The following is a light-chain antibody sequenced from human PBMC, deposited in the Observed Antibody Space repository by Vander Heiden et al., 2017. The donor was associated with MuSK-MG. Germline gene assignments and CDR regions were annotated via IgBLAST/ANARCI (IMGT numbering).Light chain of an antibody. CDR3: QQYGSSPPIT. J-gene: IGKJ5*01. Sequence: EIVLTPSPGTLSLSPGERATLSCRASQSVSSSYLAWYQQKPGQAPRLLIYGASSRATGIPDRFSGSGSGTDFTLTISRLEPEDFAVYYCQQYGSSPPITFGPGTRLEIK. V-gene: IGKV3-20*01. CDR1: QSVSSSY. CDR2: GAS.